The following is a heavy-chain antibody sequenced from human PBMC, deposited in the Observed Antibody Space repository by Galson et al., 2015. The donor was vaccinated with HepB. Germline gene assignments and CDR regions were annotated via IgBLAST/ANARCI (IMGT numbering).Heavy chain of an antibody. J-gene: IGHJ4*02. D-gene: IGHD3-10*01. CDR1: GFTFSDYY. Sequence: SLRLSCAASGFTFSDYYMSWIRQAPGKGLEWASYISSSSSYTNYADSVKGRFTISRDNAKNSLYLQMNSLRAEDTAVYYCASLGFGELNPPHYFDYWGQGTLVTVSS. V-gene: IGHV3-11*06. CDR2: ISSSSSYT. CDR3: ASLGFGELNPPHYFDY.